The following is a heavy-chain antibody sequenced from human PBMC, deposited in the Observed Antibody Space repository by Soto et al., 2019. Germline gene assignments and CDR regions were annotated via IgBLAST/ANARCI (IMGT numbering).Heavy chain of an antibody. CDR2: VVPILGMA. Sequence: QVQLVQSGAEVKKPGSSVKVSCEASGGTFSSYSFSWVRQAPGQGHEWMGRVVPILGMANYAQKFQGRVTITADKSTSTVYMEMRSLRSDDTAVYYCARGGAVVVPGSVDRHNWFDPWGQGTLVTVSS. CDR3: ARGGAVVVPGSVDRHNWFDP. J-gene: IGHJ5*02. V-gene: IGHV1-69*02. D-gene: IGHD2-2*01. CDR1: GGTFSSYS.